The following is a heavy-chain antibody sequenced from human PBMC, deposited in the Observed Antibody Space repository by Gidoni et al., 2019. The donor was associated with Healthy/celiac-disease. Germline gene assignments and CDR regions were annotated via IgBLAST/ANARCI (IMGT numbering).Heavy chain of an antibody. J-gene: IGHJ6*02. V-gene: IGHV3-33*01. Sequence: QVQLVESGGGVVQPGRSLRLSCAALGFTFRSYGMHWVRQAPGKGLEWVAVIWYDGSNKYYADSVKGRFTISRDNSKNTLYLQMNSLRAEDTAVYYCARDLGDILTGPYYYYGMDVWGQGTTVTVSS. CDR2: IWYDGSNK. D-gene: IGHD3-9*01. CDR3: ARDLGDILTGPYYYYGMDV. CDR1: GFTFRSYG.